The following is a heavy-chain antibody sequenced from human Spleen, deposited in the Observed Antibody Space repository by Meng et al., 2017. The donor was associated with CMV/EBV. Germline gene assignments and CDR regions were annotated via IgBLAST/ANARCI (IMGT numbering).Heavy chain of an antibody. J-gene: IGHJ4*02. CDR2: ISAKNGDT. V-gene: IGHV1-18*01. Sequence: ASVKVSCKASGYSFSSYDISWVRQAPGQGLEWMGWISAKNGDTNSAQRFQGRVTMTTDTSTSTAYMELRSLRSDDTAVYYCARSGSNVMATFHRPYYNDCWGQGTLVTVSS. D-gene: IGHD2-8*01. CDR3: ARSGSNVMATFHRPYYNDC. CDR1: GYSFSSYD.